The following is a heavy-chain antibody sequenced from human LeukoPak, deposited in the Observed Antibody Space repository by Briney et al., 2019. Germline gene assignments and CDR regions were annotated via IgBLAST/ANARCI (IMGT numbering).Heavy chain of an antibody. V-gene: IGHV1-46*01. CDR1: GYTFTSYY. D-gene: IGHD3-22*01. CDR2: INPSGGST. CDR3: ARGGYYYDSSGYYYLFDY. J-gene: IGHJ4*02. Sequence: ASVKVSCKASGYTFTSYYMHWVRQAPGQGLEWMGIINPSGGSTSYAQKFQGRVTMTRDTSTSTAYMELSSLRSEDTAVYYCARGGYYYDSSGYYYLFDYWGQGTLVTVSS.